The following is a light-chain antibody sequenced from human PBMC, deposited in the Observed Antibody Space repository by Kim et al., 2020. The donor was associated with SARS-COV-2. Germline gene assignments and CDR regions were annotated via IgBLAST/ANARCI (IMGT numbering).Light chain of an antibody. CDR1: QSVSSY. J-gene: IGKJ4*01. Sequence: LSPGERATLSCRASQSVSSYLAWYQQKPGQAPRLLIYDASNRATGIPARFSGSGSGTDFTLTISSLEPEDFAVYYCQQRSNWSFTFGGGTKVEIK. CDR3: QQRSNWSFT. V-gene: IGKV3-11*01. CDR2: DAS.